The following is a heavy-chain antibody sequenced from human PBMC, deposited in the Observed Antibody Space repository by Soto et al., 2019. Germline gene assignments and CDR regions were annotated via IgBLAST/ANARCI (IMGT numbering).Heavy chain of an antibody. CDR1: GFTFSTYH. CDR2: INPSSSHI. J-gene: IGHJ3*01. Sequence: EVQLVESGGGLVMPGGSLRLSCAASGFTFSTYHMNWVRQAPGKGLEWVSSINPSSSHIYYADSVRGRFTISRDNSKNSMGLQMNSLRTEDAAVYYCARGYCGGGGCYLRRDAIDVWGQGTMVTVSS. D-gene: IGHD2-15*01. V-gene: IGHV3-21*01. CDR3: ARGYCGGGGCYLRRDAIDV.